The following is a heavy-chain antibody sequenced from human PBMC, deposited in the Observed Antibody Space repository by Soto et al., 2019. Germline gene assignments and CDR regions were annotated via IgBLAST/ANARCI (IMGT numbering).Heavy chain of an antibody. Sequence: QVQLVQSGAEVKKPVSSVKVSCKASGGTFSNYVVNWVRQAPGQGLEWMGRIIPISGAANYAQKFQGRVTITADKSTSTSYMELSSLRSEDTAVYYCARDMTRTVVPYFDFWGQGTLVTVSS. V-gene: IGHV1-69*06. D-gene: IGHD1-7*01. CDR1: GGTFSNYV. J-gene: IGHJ4*02. CDR2: IIPISGAA. CDR3: ARDMTRTVVPYFDF.